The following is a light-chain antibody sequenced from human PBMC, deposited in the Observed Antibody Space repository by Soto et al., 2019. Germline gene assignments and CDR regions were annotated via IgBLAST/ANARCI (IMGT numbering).Light chain of an antibody. CDR3: HQRQYWPPIT. CDR1: LSVSVY. Sequence: VELTQSQATLSLSPGESATLSCRTSLSVSVYLDWYQQKPGQAPRLLISDASNRATGIPARFSGSGSGTDFTLTISSLEPEDFAVYYCHQRQYWPPITFGQGTRLEI. V-gene: IGKV3-11*01. CDR2: DAS. J-gene: IGKJ5*01.